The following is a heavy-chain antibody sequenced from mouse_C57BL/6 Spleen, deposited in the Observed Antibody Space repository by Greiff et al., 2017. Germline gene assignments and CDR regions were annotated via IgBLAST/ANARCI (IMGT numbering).Heavy chain of an antibody. J-gene: IGHJ3*01. D-gene: IGHD1-1*01. Sequence: VQLQQPGAELVKPGASVKLSCKASGYTFTSYWMHWVKQRPGQGLEWIGMIHPNSGSTNYNEKFKSKATLTVDKSSSTAYMQLSSLTSEDSAVYYCARFTTVVATPFAYWGQGTLVTVSA. CDR1: GYTFTSYW. CDR2: IHPNSGST. CDR3: ARFTTVVATPFAY. V-gene: IGHV1-64*01.